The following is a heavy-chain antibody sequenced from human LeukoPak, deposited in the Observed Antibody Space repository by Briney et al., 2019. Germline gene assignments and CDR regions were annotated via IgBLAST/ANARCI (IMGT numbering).Heavy chain of an antibody. D-gene: IGHD3-22*01. V-gene: IGHV4-4*09. J-gene: IGHJ3*01. Sequence: PSETLSLTCTVSGGSISSYYWSWIRQPPGKGLEWIGYIYTSGSINYNPSLKSRVTISVDTSKNQYSLKLSSVTAADTAVYYCARLVAGYYDSTILDAFDVWGQGTMVTVSS. CDR3: ARLVAGYYDSTILDAFDV. CDR1: GGSISSYY. CDR2: IYTSGSI.